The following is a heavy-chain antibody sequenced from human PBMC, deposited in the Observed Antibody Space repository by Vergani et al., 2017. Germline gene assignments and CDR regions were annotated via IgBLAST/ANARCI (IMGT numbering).Heavy chain of an antibody. D-gene: IGHD3-16*01. CDR3: VXKRLGTTKGDFDY. J-gene: IGHJ4*02. V-gene: IGHV7-4-1*02. CDR2: INTNTGNP. CDR1: GYTFTNYN. Sequence: QVQLVQSGSELKKPGASVKVSCKASGYTFTNYNINWLRQAPGQGPEWMGWINTNTGNPTNAQDFTGRFVFSLDTSVNTAYLQISSLKAEDSAVYYCVXKRLGTTKGDFDYWGQGTLVSVSS.